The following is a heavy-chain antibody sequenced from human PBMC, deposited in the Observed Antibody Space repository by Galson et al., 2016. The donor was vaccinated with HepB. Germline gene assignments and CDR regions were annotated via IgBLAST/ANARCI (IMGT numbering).Heavy chain of an antibody. V-gene: IGHV4-38-2*02. J-gene: IGHJ4*02. D-gene: IGHD5-12*01. CDR2: VYHSGSA. CDR1: GFSISRGFH. Sequence: ETLSLTCTVSGFSISRGFHWGWIRQPPGKGLEFIGPVYHSGSAYSNPSLKSRVTLSVDTSKNQLSLRLSSVTAADTAVYFCARGRYSYGCMDYWGQGSLVAVSS. CDR3: ARGRYSYGCMDY.